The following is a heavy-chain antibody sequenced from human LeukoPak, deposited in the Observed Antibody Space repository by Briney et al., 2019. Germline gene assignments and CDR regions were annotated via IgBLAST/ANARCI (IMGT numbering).Heavy chain of an antibody. CDR3: ARDWAYYYDSSP. V-gene: IGHV3-21*01. Sequence: GGSLRLSCAASGFTFSNFWMNWVRQAPGKGLEWVSSISSSSSYIYYADSVKGRFTISRDNAKNSLYLQMNSLRAEDTAVYYCARDWAYYYDSSPWGQGTLVTVSS. D-gene: IGHD3-22*01. J-gene: IGHJ5*02. CDR2: ISSSSSYI. CDR1: GFTFSNFW.